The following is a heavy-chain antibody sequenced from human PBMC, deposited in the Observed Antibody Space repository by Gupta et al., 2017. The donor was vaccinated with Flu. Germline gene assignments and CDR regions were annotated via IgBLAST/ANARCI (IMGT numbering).Heavy chain of an antibody. D-gene: IGHD2-2*01. CDR2: ISWNSGSI. CDR3: AKGPDIVVVPALFDY. Sequence: EVQLVESGGGLVQPGRSLRLSCAASVLPFDDYAMHGVRQAPGKGLEWVSGISWNSGSIGYADSVKGRFTISRDNAKNSLYLQMNSLRAEDTALYYCAKGPDIVVVPALFDYWGQGTLVTVSS. J-gene: IGHJ4*02. CDR1: VLPFDDYA. V-gene: IGHV3-9*01.